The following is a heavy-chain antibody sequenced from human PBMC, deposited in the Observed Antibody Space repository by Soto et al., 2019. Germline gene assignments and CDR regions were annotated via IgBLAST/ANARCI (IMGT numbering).Heavy chain of an antibody. J-gene: IGHJ3*02. Sequence: QVQLVQSGAEVKKPGASVKVSCKASGYTFTSYDINWVRQATGQGLEWMGWMNPNSGNTGYAQKFQRRVTMTRNTSISTAYMELSSLRAEDTDVYYCARRTPPYDYIWGSYRYSDAFDIWGQGTMVTVSS. D-gene: IGHD3-16*02. CDR3: ARRTPPYDYIWGSYRYSDAFDI. CDR1: GYTFTSYD. V-gene: IGHV1-8*01. CDR2: MNPNSGNT.